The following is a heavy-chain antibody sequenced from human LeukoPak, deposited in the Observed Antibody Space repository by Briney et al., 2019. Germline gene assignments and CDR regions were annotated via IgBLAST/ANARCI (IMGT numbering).Heavy chain of an antibody. CDR1: GFTFSTRA. Sequence: PGGSLRLSCVASGFTFSTRAMSWVRQAPGKGLEWVATISGTGGSTYYADSVKGRFTVSRDNSKNTLYLQLNSLRAEDTAVYYCARGRLVVIVDPDYWGQGTLVTVSS. V-gene: IGHV3-23*01. J-gene: IGHJ4*02. D-gene: IGHD2-15*01. CDR3: ARGRLVVIVDPDY. CDR2: ISGTGGST.